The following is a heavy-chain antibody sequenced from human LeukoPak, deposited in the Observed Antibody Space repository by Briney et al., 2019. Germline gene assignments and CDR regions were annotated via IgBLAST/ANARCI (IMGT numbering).Heavy chain of an antibody. Sequence: PSQTLSLTCTVSGGSISSGGYYWSWIRQHPGKGLEWIGYIYYSGSTYYNPSLKSRVTISVDTSKNQFSLKLSSVTAADTAVYYCARDQIPRSWYSPRGPFFDYWGQGTLVTVSS. CDR1: GGSISSGGYY. V-gene: IGHV4-31*03. J-gene: IGHJ4*02. CDR2: IYYSGST. D-gene: IGHD6-13*01. CDR3: ARDQIPRSWYSPRGPFFDY.